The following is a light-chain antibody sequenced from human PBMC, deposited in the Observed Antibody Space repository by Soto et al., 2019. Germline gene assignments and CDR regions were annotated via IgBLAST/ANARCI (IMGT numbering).Light chain of an antibody. J-gene: IGKJ4*01. V-gene: IGKV1-39*01. CDR2: AAS. Sequence: DIQMTQSPSSLSASVGDRVTITCRASQSISSYLNWYQQKPGKATKLLIYAASSLQSGVPSRFSGSGSGTDFTLTISSLQPEDFATYYCQQSYSTRLTFGGGTKVDIK. CDR1: QSISSY. CDR3: QQSYSTRLT.